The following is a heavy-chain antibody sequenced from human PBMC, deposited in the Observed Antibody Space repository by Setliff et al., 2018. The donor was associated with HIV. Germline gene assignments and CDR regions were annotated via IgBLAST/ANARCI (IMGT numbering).Heavy chain of an antibody. Sequence: LSLTCTVSGGSIGSSDYYWGWIRQPPGKGLEWIGSIFYTGRTTYNPSLRSRVTISLDTSKTQFSLSLPSVTAADTAMYYCARRGKTENSYVLNWFDPWGQGILVTVSS. J-gene: IGHJ5*02. CDR3: ARRGKTENSYVLNWFDP. V-gene: IGHV4-39*07. CDR2: IFYTGRT. D-gene: IGHD5-18*01. CDR1: GGSIGSSDYY.